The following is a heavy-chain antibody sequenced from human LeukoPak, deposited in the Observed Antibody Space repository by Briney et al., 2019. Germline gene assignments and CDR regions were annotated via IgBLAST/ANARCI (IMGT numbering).Heavy chain of an antibody. V-gene: IGHV3-11*06. Sequence: GGSLRLSCAASGFTFSDYYMSWIRQAPGQGQELVSYISSSTSYRNYANSVKGRFTISRVNAKNSQYLQMNSLRAEDTALYYCARGIEATRRSAGTCNYFDYWGQGTLVTVSS. D-gene: IGHD5-12*01. CDR3: ARGIEATRRSAGTCNYFDY. CDR1: GFTFSDYY. CDR2: ISSSTSYR. J-gene: IGHJ4*02.